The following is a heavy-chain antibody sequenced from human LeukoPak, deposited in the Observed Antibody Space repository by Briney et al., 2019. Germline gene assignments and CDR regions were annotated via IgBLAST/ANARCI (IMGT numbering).Heavy chain of an antibody. Sequence: ASVKASCTASGGTFSSYAISWVRQAPGQGLEWMGGIIPIFGTANYAQKFQGRVTITADESTSTAYMELSSLRSEDTAVYYCARDSSPDTAMDTDAFDIWGQGTMVTVSS. CDR3: ARDSSPDTAMDTDAFDI. CDR2: IIPIFGTA. J-gene: IGHJ3*02. CDR1: GGTFSSYA. V-gene: IGHV1-69*13. D-gene: IGHD5-18*01.